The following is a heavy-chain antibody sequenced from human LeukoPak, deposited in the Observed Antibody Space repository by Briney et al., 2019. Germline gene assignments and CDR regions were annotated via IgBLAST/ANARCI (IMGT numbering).Heavy chain of an antibody. CDR3: ARHPQGGRYFDRPGWFDP. Sequence: ASVKVSCKASGYTFTSYYMHWVRQVPGQGLEWMGIINPSGGSTSYAQKFQGRVIMTRDTSTSTVYMALSSLRSEDTAVYYCARHPQGGRYFDRPGWFDPWGQGTLVTVSS. CDR2: INPSGGST. D-gene: IGHD3-9*01. CDR1: GYTFTSYY. V-gene: IGHV1-46*01. J-gene: IGHJ5*02.